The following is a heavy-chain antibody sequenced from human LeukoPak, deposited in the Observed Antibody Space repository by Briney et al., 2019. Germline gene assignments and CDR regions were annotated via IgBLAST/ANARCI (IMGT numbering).Heavy chain of an antibody. D-gene: IGHD3-9*01. J-gene: IGHJ4*02. CDR2: IDTSGST. CDR3: AREENILTGYYPPNFDY. V-gene: IGHV4-4*07. Sequence: PSETLSLTCTVSGGSISSYYWSWIRQPAGKGLEWIGRIDTSGSTNYNPSLKSRVTMSVDTSKNQFSLKLSSVTAADTAVYYCAREENILTGYYPPNFDYWGQGTLVTVSS. CDR1: GGSISSYY.